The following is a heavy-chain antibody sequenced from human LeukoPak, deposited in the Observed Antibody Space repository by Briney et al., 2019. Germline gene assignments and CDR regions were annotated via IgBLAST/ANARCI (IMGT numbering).Heavy chain of an antibody. V-gene: IGHV1-46*01. J-gene: IGHJ6*03. D-gene: IGHD3-22*01. CDR2: INPSGGST. Sequence: ASVKVSCKASGYTFTSYYMHWVRQAPGRGLEWMGIINPSGGSTSYAQQFQGRVTMTRDMSTSTVYMELSSLRSEDTAVYYCARAPYYYDSSGYYHSLGWGANYYYYMDVWGKGTTVTVSS. CDR3: ARAPYYYDSSGYYHSLGWGANYYYYMDV. CDR1: GYTFTSYY.